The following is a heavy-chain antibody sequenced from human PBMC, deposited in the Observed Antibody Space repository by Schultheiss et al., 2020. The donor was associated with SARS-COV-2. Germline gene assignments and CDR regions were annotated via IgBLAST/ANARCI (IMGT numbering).Heavy chain of an antibody. CDR2: ISSSGSTI. J-gene: IGHJ4*02. V-gene: IGHV3-48*03. CDR3: AREGGSSGIDY. Sequence: GGSLRLSCAASGFTFSSYEMNWVRQAPGKGLEWVSYISSSGSTIYYADSVKGRFTISRDNAKNSLYLQMNSLRAEDTAVYYCAREGGSSGIDYWGQGTLVTVSS. D-gene: IGHD6-13*01. CDR1: GFTFSSYE.